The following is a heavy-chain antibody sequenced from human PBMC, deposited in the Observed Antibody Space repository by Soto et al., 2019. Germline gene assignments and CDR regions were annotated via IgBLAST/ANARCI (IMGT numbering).Heavy chain of an antibody. CDR2: FSGSGDNT. CDR1: GFTFSSYA. J-gene: IGHJ3*02. CDR3: AKDEGERITIFGPRGGAFDN. Sequence: EVQLLESGGGLVQPGGSLRLSCAASGFTFSSYAMSWVRQAPGKGLEWVSGFSGSGDNTYYADSVKGRFTISRDNSKNTLYLQMNSLRAEDTAVYFCAKDEGERITIFGPRGGAFDNWGQGTMVTVSS. D-gene: IGHD3-3*01. V-gene: IGHV3-23*01.